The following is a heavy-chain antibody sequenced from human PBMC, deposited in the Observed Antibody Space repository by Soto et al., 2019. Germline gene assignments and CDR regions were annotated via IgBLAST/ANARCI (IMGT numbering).Heavy chain of an antibody. CDR1: GFTFSSYS. CDR3: ARDQPGYSYGYGLGY. D-gene: IGHD5-18*01. CDR2: ISSSSSYI. V-gene: IGHV3-21*01. J-gene: IGHJ4*01. Sequence: EVQLVESGGGLVKPGGSLRLSCAASGFTFSSYSMNWVRQAPGKGLEWVSSISSSSSYIYYADSVKGRFTISRDNAKNSLYLQMNSLRAEDTAVYYCARDQPGYSYGYGLGYWGXGXLVTVSS.